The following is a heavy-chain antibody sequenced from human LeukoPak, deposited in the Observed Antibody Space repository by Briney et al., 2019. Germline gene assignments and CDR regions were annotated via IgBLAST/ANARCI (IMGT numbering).Heavy chain of an antibody. D-gene: IGHD3-3*01. J-gene: IGHJ4*02. CDR3: AKVDYDFRSGYYFH. CDR1: GLTLSSFD. V-gene: IGHV3-23*01. Sequence: GASLRLSCADSGLTLSSFDMSWVRQAPGKGLEWVSSISNTGGSTYYADSVKGRFTISRDNSKNMVYLQMNSLRVEDTAVYYCAKVDYDFRSGYYFHWGQGTLVSVSS. CDR2: ISNTGGST.